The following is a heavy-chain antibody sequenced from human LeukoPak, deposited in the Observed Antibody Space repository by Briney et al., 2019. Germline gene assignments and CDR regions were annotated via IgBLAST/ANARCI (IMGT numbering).Heavy chain of an antibody. Sequence: ASVKVSCKACGGTFSSYAISWVRQAPGQGLEWMGRIIPIFGTANYAQKFQGRVTITADESTSTAYMELSSLRSEDTAVYYCARGRSQLDKPFLFDYWGQGTLVTVSS. J-gene: IGHJ4*02. CDR2: IIPIFGTA. V-gene: IGHV1-69*13. CDR3: ARGRSQLDKPFLFDY. CDR1: GGTFSSYA. D-gene: IGHD6-13*01.